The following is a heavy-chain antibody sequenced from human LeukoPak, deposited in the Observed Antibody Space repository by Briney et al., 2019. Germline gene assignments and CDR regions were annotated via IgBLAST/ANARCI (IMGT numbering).Heavy chain of an antibody. Sequence: PGGSLRLSCAASGFTFSSYAMSWVRQAPGKGLEWVSGISGSGGSTDYADSVKGRFTISRDNSDNTLYLQMNSLRAEDTAIYYCAKLVAWGIVGATTYFDYWGQGTLVTVSS. CDR2: ISGSGGST. J-gene: IGHJ4*02. D-gene: IGHD1-26*01. CDR3: AKLVAWGIVGATTYFDY. V-gene: IGHV3-23*01. CDR1: GFTFSSYA.